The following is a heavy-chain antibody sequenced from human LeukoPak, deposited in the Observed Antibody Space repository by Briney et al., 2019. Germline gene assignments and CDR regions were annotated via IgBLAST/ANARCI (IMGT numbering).Heavy chain of an antibody. V-gene: IGHV1-18*01. CDR2: ISAYNGNT. D-gene: IGHD3-3*01. CDR1: GYTFTSYG. Sequence: ASVKVSCXASGYTFTSYGISWVRQAPGQGLECMGWISAYNGNTNYAQKLQGRVTMTTDTSTSTAYMELRSLRSDDTAVYYCAGHYGFWSGYYALDYWGQGTLVTVSS. CDR3: AGHYGFWSGYYALDY. J-gene: IGHJ4*02.